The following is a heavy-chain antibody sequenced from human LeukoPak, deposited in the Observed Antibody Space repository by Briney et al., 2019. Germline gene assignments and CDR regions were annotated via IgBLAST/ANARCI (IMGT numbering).Heavy chain of an antibody. V-gene: IGHV3-53*01. CDR3: ARFRRDGYP. Sequence: GGSLRLSCAASGLTVSTNYTSWVRQAPGKVLEWVSVIDSGGTPDYADSVKSRFTISRDNSKNTLYLQMNSLRGEDTAVYYWARFRRDGYPWGQGTLVTVSS. CDR1: GLTVSTNY. D-gene: IGHD5-24*01. CDR2: IDSGGTP. J-gene: IGHJ5*02.